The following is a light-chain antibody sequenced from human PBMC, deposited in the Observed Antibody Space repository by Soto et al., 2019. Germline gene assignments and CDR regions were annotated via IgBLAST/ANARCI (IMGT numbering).Light chain of an antibody. V-gene: IGKV1-39*01. J-gene: IGKJ1*01. Sequence: DIQMTQSPSSLSASVGDRVTITCRASQSISSYLNWYQQKPGKAPKLLLYAASSLQSGVPSRFSGNGSGTDFTLTISSLQPDDFAPYYCHQSYSTPPWTFGQGTKVEIK. CDR2: AAS. CDR3: HQSYSTPPWT. CDR1: QSISSY.